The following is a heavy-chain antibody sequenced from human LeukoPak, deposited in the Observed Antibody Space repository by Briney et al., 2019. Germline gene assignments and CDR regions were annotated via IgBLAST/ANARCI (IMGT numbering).Heavy chain of an antibody. Sequence: GGSLRLSCAASGFTFSSYAMSWVRQAPGKGLEWVSAISGSGGSTYYADSVKGRFTISRDNSKNTLYLQMNSLRAEDTAVYYCAALIAAAGKFDYWGQGTLVTVSS. CDR3: AALIAAAGKFDY. D-gene: IGHD6-13*01. CDR1: GFTFSSYA. CDR2: ISGSGGST. V-gene: IGHV3-23*01. J-gene: IGHJ4*02.